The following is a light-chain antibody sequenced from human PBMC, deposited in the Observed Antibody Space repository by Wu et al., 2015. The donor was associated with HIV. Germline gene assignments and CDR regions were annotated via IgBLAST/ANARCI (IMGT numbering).Light chain of an antibody. CDR3: HHYNSNSQM. CDR1: QSIGTS. Sequence: DIQMTQSPSTLSASVGDKVTITCRASQSIGTSLAWYQQKPGKGPQLLIYKASNLQSGVPSRFSGSGSGTEFTLTISSLQPDDLGTYYCHHYNSNSQMFGQGDQGGRQT. J-gene: IGKJ1*01. V-gene: IGKV1-5*03. CDR2: KAS.